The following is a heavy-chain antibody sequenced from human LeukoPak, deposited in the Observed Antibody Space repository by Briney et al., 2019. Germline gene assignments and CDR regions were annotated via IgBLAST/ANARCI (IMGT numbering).Heavy chain of an antibody. J-gene: IGHJ4*02. CDR1: GFTFSSYS. D-gene: IGHD2/OR15-2a*01. CDR3: ARELTFDY. CDR2: ISSSDSYI. V-gene: IGHV3-21*01. Sequence: PGGSLRLSCEASGFTFSSYSMNWVRQAPGKGLEWVSYISSSDSYIYYADSVKGRFTISRDNAKNSLYLQMNSLRAEDTAVYYCARELTFDYWGQGTLVTVSS.